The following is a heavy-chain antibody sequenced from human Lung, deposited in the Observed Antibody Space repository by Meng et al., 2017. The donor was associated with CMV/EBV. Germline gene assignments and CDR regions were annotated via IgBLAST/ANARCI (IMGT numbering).Heavy chain of an antibody. V-gene: IGHV1-2*02. CDR2: INPNSGGT. D-gene: IGHD1-1*01. Sequence: ASXXVSCKASGYTFTDYYIHWVRQAPGQGLEWMGWINPNSGGTNYAQKFQGRVTMTTDTSIRTIYMELNRLTSDDTAKFYCARDVGTGAAGYWVQGTRVT. CDR1: GYTFTDYY. J-gene: IGHJ4*02. CDR3: ARDVGTGAAGY.